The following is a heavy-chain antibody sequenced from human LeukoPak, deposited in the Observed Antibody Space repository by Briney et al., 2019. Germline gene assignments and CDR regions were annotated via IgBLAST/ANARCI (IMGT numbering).Heavy chain of an antibody. CDR1: GYTFTGYY. V-gene: IGHV1-2*02. CDR2: INPNSGGT. D-gene: IGHD3-22*01. J-gene: IGHJ4*02. Sequence: ASVKVSCKASGYTFTGYYMHWVRQAPGQGLEWMGWINPNSGGTNYAQKLQGRVTMTTDTSTSTAYMELRSLRSDDTAVYYCARDWGGDDSSGYGSWGQGTLVTVSS. CDR3: ARDWGGDDSSGYGS.